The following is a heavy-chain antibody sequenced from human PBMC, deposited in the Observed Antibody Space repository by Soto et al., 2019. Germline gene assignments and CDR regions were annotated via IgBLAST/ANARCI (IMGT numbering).Heavy chain of an antibody. D-gene: IGHD2-21*01. J-gene: IGHJ4*02. V-gene: IGHV4-59*01. CDR2: IHYNGNT. CDR3: AKYGLYSFDY. Sequence: QVQLQESGPGLVKPSETLSLTCSVSGGSLSPYYWSWIRQPPGKGLELIGYIHYNGNTKYNPSLKSRLTISVDTSKNQFSLRLSAVTAADTALYYCAKYGLYSFDYWGQGILVTVSS. CDR1: GGSLSPYY.